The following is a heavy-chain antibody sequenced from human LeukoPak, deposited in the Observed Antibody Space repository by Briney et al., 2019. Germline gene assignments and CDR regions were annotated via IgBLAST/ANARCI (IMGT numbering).Heavy chain of an antibody. Sequence: GRSLRLSCAASGFTFDDYAMHWVRQAPGKGLEWVSGISWNSGNIGYADSVKGRFTTSRDNAKNSLYLQMNSLRAEDTALYYCAKASTTGEPTYYYYYYGMDVWGQGTTVTVSS. CDR2: ISWNSGNI. CDR1: GFTFDDYA. D-gene: IGHD7-27*01. J-gene: IGHJ6*02. V-gene: IGHV3-9*01. CDR3: AKASTTGEPTYYYYYYGMDV.